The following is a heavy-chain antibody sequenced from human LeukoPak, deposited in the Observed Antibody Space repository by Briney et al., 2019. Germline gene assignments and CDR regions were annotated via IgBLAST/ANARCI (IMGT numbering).Heavy chain of an antibody. V-gene: IGHV4-34*01. D-gene: IGHD4-17*01. CDR1: GGSFSGYY. CDR3: ARGRLRIRRGFDY. J-gene: IGHJ4*02. Sequence: SETLSLTCAVYGGSFSGYYWSWIRQPPGKGLEWLGEINHSGSTNYNPSLKSRVTISVDTSKNQFSLKLSSVTAADTAVYYCARGRLRIRRGFDYWGQGTLVTVSS. CDR2: INHSGST.